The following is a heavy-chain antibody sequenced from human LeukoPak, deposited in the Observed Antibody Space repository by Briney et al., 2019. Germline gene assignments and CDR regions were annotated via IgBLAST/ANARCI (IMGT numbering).Heavy chain of an antibody. CDR1: GGPISSSNW. V-gene: IGHV4-4*02. CDR2: IHHSGST. J-gene: IGHJ4*02. Sequence: SETLSLTCAVSGGPISSSNWWSWVRQPPGKGLEWIGEIHHSGSTNYNPSLKSRVTISVDKSKNQFSLKLSSVTAADTAVYYCARDFSGSSYFDYWGQGTLVTVSS. D-gene: IGHD1-26*01. CDR3: ARDFSGSSYFDY.